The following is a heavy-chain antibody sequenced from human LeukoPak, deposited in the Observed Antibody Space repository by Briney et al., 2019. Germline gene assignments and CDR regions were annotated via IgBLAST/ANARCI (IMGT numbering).Heavy chain of an antibody. CDR3: ARDDVGYCSGGSCPAWFDP. J-gene: IGHJ5*02. D-gene: IGHD2-15*01. CDR2: ISAYNGNT. V-gene: IGHV1-18*01. Sequence: GASVKVSCKASGYTFTSYGISWVRQAPGQGLEWMGWISAYNGNTNYAQKLQGRVTMTTDTSTSTAYMELRSLRSDDTAVYYCARDDVGYCSGGSCPAWFDPWGQGTLVTVSS. CDR1: GYTFTSYG.